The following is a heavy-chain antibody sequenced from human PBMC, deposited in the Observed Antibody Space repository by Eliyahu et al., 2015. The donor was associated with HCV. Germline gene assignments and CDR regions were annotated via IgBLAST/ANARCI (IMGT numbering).Heavy chain of an antibody. J-gene: IGHJ6*02. CDR3: AREGVGATTSYYYYGMDV. D-gene: IGHD1-26*01. V-gene: IGHV1-46*01. CDR2: INPSGGST. CDR1: GYTFTSYY. Sequence: QVQLVQSGAEVKKPGASVKVSCKASGYTFTSYYMHWVRQAPGQGLEWMGIINPSGGSTSYAQKFQGRVTMTRDTSTSTVYMELSSLRSEDTAVYYCAREGVGATTSYYYYGMDVWGQGTTVTVSS.